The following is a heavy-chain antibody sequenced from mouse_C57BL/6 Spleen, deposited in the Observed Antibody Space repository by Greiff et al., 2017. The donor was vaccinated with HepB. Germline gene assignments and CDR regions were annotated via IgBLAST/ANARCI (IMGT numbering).Heavy chain of an antibody. CDR1: GYTFTNYW. J-gene: IGHJ1*03. D-gene: IGHD2-5*01. CDR2: IYPGGGYT. CDR3: ARGGESNFSYWYFDV. V-gene: IGHV1-63*01. Sequence: QVHVKQSGAELVRPGTSVKMSCKASGYTFTNYWIGWAKQRPGHGLEWIGDIYPGGGYTNYNEKFKGKATLTADKSSSTAYMQFSSLTSEDSAIYYCARGGESNFSYWYFDVWGTGTTVTVSS.